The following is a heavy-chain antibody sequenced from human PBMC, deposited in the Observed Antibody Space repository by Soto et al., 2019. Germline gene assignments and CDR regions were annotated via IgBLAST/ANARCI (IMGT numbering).Heavy chain of an antibody. CDR1: GFTFSSFF. V-gene: IGHV3-30-3*01. CDR2: ISYDGSNK. Sequence: SLRLSCTASGFTFSSFFMNWVRQAPGKGLEWVAVISYDGSNKYYADSVKGRFTISRDNSKNTLYLQMNSLRAEDTAVYYCARNWNYYYYYGMDVWGQGTTVTVPS. J-gene: IGHJ6*02. D-gene: IGHD1-1*01. CDR3: ARNWNYYYYYGMDV.